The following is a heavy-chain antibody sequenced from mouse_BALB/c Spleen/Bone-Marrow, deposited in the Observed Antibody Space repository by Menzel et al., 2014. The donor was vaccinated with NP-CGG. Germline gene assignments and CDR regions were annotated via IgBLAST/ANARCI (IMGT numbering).Heavy chain of an antibody. V-gene: IGHV5-4*02. D-gene: IGHD1-2*01. J-gene: IGHJ1*01. Sequence: EVQGVESGGGLVKPGGSLKLSCAASGFTFSDYYMYWVRQTPEKRLEWVATISDGGSYTYYPDSVKGRFTISRDNAKNILYLQMSSLKSEDTAMYYCARVVTTATLYWYFDVWGAGTTVTVSS. CDR2: ISDGGSYT. CDR3: ARVVTTATLYWYFDV. CDR1: GFTFSDYY.